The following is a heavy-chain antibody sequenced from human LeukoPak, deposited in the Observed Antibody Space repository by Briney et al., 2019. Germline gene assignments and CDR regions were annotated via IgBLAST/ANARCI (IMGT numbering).Heavy chain of an antibody. CDR2: IYPSGST. CDR1: GYSISSGYY. D-gene: IGHD4-11*01. CDR3: ARSTVTTPWYFDY. V-gene: IGHV4-38-2*01. Sequence: SETLSLTCAVSGYSISSGYYWGWIRQPPGKGLEWIAIIYPSGSTYYNPSPKSRVTISVDTSKNQFSLKMTSVTAADTAVYYCARSTVTTPWYFDYWGQGTLVTVSS. J-gene: IGHJ4*02.